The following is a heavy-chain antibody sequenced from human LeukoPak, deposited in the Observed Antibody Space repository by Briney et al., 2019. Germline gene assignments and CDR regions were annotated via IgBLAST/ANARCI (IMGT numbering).Heavy chain of an antibody. CDR2: IYTSGST. CDR1: GGSISSGSYY. D-gene: IGHD6-13*01. V-gene: IGHV4-61*02. CDR3: ARHRSWYRFDY. J-gene: IGHJ4*02. Sequence: SETLSLTCTVSGGSISSGSYYWSWIRQPAGKGLEWIGRIYTSGSTNYNPSLKSRVTISVDTSKNQFSQKLSSVTAADTAVYYCARHRSWYRFDYWGQGTLVTVSS.